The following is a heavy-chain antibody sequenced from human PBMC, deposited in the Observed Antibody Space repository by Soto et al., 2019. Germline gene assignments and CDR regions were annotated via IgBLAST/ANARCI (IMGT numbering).Heavy chain of an antibody. CDR1: GYTFTSLD. CDR3: ARWDYGVYARFDF. V-gene: IGHV1-8*01. Sequence: QVQLVQSGAELKKPGASVKVSCKASGYTFTSLDINWERQATGQGLEWMGWRNPNSGNTGYAQKFQGRVTMTRNTSISTAYMELSSLRSEDTAVYYCARWDYGVYARFDFWGQGTLVTVSS. D-gene: IGHD4-17*01. CDR2: RNPNSGNT. J-gene: IGHJ4*02.